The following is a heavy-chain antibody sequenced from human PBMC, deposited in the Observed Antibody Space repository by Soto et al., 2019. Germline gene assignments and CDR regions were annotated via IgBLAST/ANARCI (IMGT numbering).Heavy chain of an antibody. D-gene: IGHD4-4*01. CDR2: IYPGDSDT. J-gene: IGHJ4*02. CDR3: ERPEHVNSRQSNYVLFDY. Sequence: GESLKISCKGSGYSFTSYWIGWVRQMPGKGLEWMGIIYPGDSDTRYSPSFQGQVTISADKSISTAYLQWGSLRASDPAMYYCERPEHVNSRQSNYVLFDYSGKGTLGTVSS. CDR1: GYSFTSYW. V-gene: IGHV5-51*01.